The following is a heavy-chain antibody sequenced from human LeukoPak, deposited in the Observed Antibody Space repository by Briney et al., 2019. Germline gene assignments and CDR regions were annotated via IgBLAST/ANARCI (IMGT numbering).Heavy chain of an antibody. J-gene: IGHJ4*02. Sequence: KSSETLSLTCTVSGGSISSSSYYWGWIRQPPGKGLEWIGSIYYSGSTYYNPSLKSRVTISVDTSKNQFSLKLSSVTAADTAVYYCARISIAAAGPFDYWGQGTLVTVSS. CDR1: GGSISSSSYY. V-gene: IGHV4-39*01. CDR2: IYYSGST. D-gene: IGHD6-13*01. CDR3: ARISIAAAGPFDY.